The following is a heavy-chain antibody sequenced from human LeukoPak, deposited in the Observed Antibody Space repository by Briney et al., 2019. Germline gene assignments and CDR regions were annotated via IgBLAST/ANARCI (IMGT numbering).Heavy chain of an antibody. J-gene: IGHJ4*02. V-gene: IGHV4-59*08. D-gene: IGHD6-13*01. CDR1: GGSISSYY. CDR3: AKGNIGSRWLGCYFDY. Sequence: PSETLSLTCTVSGGSISSYYWSWIRQPPGKGLEWVGYIYYGGRTNYNPSLKSRVTISVDTSKNQFSLKLSSVTAADTAVYYCAKGNIGSRWLGCYFDYWGQGTLVTVSS. CDR2: IYYGGRT.